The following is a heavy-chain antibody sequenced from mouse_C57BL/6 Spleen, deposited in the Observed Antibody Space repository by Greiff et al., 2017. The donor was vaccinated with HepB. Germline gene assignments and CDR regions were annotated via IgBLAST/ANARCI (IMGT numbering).Heavy chain of an antibody. J-gene: IGHJ2*01. CDR3: ARGGDFDY. Sequence: QVQLQQPGAELVMPGASVKLSCKASGYTFTSYWMHWVKQRPGQGLEWIGEIDPSDSYTNYNQKFKGKSTFTVDKSSSTSYMQLSRLTSEDSAVYYCARGGDFDYWGQGTTLTVSS. CDR2: IDPSDSYT. CDR1: GYTFTSYW. V-gene: IGHV1-69*01.